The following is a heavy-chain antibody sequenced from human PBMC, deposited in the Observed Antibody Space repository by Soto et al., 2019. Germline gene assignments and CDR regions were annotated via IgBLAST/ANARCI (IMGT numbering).Heavy chain of an antibody. Sequence: SETLSLTCTVSGGSISSGDYYWSWIRQPPGKGLEWIGYIYYSGSTYYNPSLKSRVTISVDTSKNQFSLKLSSVTAADTAVYYCARQYRSVVTPFDYWGQGTLVTVSS. V-gene: IGHV4-30-4*01. J-gene: IGHJ4*02. CDR3: ARQYRSVVTPFDY. CDR2: IYYSGST. CDR1: GGSISSGDYY. D-gene: IGHD2-21*02.